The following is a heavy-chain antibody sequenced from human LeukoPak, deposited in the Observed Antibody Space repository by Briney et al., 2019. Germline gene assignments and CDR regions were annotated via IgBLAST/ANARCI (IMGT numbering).Heavy chain of an antibody. CDR2: VYYTGSA. Sequence: SETLSLTCTVSGGSISSTSYHWAWIRQPPGKGLEWIATVYYTGSAYYNPSLKSRVTISVDTSKSQFSLKLSSVTTADTALYYCARYASGSYFWFDPWGQGTLVTVSS. J-gene: IGHJ5*02. CDR1: GGSISSTSYH. CDR3: ARYASGSYFWFDP. D-gene: IGHD3-10*01. V-gene: IGHV4-39*01.